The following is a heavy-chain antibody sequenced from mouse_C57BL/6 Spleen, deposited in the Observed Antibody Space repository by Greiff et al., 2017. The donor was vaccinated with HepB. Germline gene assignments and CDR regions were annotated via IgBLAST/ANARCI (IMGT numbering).Heavy chain of an antibody. CDR1: GSTFTSYW. CDR2: IDPSDSYT. CDR3: ARGAMDY. J-gene: IGHJ4*01. V-gene: IGHV1-50*01. Sequence: VQLQQPGAELVKPGASVKLSCNASGSTFTSYWMQWVKQRPGQGLEWIGEIDPSDSYTNYNQKFKGKATLTVDTSSSTAYMQLSSLTSEDSAVYYCARGAMDYWGQGTSVTVSS.